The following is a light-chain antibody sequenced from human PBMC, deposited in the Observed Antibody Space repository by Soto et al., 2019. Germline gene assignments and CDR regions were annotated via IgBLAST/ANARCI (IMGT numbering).Light chain of an antibody. CDR2: GES. J-gene: IGKJ1*01. V-gene: IGKV3-15*01. CDR3: QQYNNWPPWT. Sequence: EVVMTQSPTTLSVSPGERATLSCSASQSVSSNLAWYQQKPGQAPRLLIYGESTRATGIPARFSGSGSGTEFTLTISSLQSEDFALYYCQQYNNWPPWTFGQGTNVEIK. CDR1: QSVSSN.